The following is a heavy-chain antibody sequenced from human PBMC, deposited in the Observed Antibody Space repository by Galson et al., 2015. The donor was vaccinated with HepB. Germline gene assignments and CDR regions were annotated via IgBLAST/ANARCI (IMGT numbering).Heavy chain of an antibody. CDR2: INTDGSTT. D-gene: IGHD3-16*01. V-gene: IGHV3-74*01. CDR1: GFTFSNYW. J-gene: IGHJ6*02. Sequence: LRLSCAASGFTFSNYWMHWVRQAPGKGLVWVSRINTDGSTTNYADSVKGRFTISRDNAKNTLYLQVNTLKVEDTAVFYCARGAYNAFDVWGQGTTVTVSS. CDR3: ARGAYNAFDV.